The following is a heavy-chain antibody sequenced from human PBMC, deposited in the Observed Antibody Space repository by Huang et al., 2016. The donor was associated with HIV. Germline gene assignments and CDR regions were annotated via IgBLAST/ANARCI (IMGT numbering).Heavy chain of an antibody. CDR3: AREGQGYAMDV. CDR1: GYTFTSYS. J-gene: IGHJ6*02. CDR2: IKPEVDST. V-gene: IGHV1-46*01. Sequence: QVQLVQSGAEVKKPGASVKVSCKTSGYTFTSYSIHWVRQAPGQGLEWMGNIKPEVDSTSYAPKVQGRVTMTRDTSTSAVYMELSSLGSEDTAMYYCAREGQGYAMDVWGQGTTVTVSS.